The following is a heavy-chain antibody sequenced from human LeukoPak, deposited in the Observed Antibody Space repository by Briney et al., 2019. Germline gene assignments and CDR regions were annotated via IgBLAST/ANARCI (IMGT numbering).Heavy chain of an antibody. Sequence: GASVKVSCKASGYTFTGYYMHWVRQAPGQGLEWMGWINPNSGGTNYAQKFQGWVTMTRDTSISTVYMELSRLRSDDTAVYYCARLYYDYVTGYGMDVWGQGTTVTVSS. D-gene: IGHD3-16*01. CDR3: ARLYYDYVTGYGMDV. J-gene: IGHJ6*02. CDR1: GYTFTGYY. CDR2: INPNSGGT. V-gene: IGHV1-2*04.